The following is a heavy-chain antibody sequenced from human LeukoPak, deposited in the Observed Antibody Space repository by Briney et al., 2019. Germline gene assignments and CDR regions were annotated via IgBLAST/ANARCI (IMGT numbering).Heavy chain of an antibody. CDR2: IIPIFGTA. V-gene: IGHV1-69*13. CDR3: ARDGAAAGNYYYSGMDV. Sequence: ASVKVSRKASGGTFSSYAISWVRQAPGPGLEWMGGIIPIFGTANYAQQFQGRVTSTEDESTSTAYMELSRLRSEAPAVFYCARDGAAAGNYYYSGMDVWGQGNTVSVSS. CDR1: GGTFSSYA. J-gene: IGHJ6*02. D-gene: IGHD6-13*01.